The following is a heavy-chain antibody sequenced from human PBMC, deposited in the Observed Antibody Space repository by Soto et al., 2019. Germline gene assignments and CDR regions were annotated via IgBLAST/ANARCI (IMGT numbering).Heavy chain of an antibody. CDR1: GFTFSPYT. CDR3: ARQHAWEYQAFSFYAMDV. CDR2: ISSGGNI. D-gene: IGHD2-2*01. V-gene: IGHV3-21*01. Sequence: GGSLRLSCAPSGFTFSPYTMNWVRQAPGKGLEWVSSISSGGNIYYADSVKGRFTISRDHSLYLQMNSLRAEDTAVHYCARQHAWEYQAFSFYAMDVWGQGTTVTLXS. J-gene: IGHJ6*02.